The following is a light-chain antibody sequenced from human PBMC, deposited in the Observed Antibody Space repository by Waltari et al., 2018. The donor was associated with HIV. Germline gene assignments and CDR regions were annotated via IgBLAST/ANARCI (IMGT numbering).Light chain of an antibody. Sequence: DIQMTPSPSSLSASVGDRVTITCRASQDIWRYLNWYQQKPGRAPKLLIYDALNLETGVPSRFSGSGSGTDFTFTISSLQPEDFATYFCQQYSHLPVTFGPGTKVDVK. V-gene: IGKV1-33*01. CDR1: QDIWRY. CDR3: QQYSHLPVT. CDR2: DAL. J-gene: IGKJ3*01.